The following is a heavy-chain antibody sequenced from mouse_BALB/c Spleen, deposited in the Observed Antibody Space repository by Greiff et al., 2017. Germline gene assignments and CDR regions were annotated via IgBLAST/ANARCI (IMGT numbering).Heavy chain of an antibody. CDR1: GYTFTSYW. J-gene: IGHJ2*01. V-gene: IGHV1S81*02. CDR3: ADGYYY. CDR2: INPSNGRT. Sequence: QVQLQQPGAELVKPGASVKLSCKASGYTFTSYWMHLVKQRPGQGLEWIGEINPSNGRTNYNEKFKSKATLTVDKSSSTAYMQLSSLTSEDSAVYYCADGYYYWGQGTTLTVSS. D-gene: IGHD2-3*01.